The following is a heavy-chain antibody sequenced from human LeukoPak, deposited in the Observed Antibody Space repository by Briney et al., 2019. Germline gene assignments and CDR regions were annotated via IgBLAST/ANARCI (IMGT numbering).Heavy chain of an antibody. CDR3: ARLSAAVHLGAFDL. D-gene: IGHD3-3*01. CDR1: GVSISPYY. CDR2: IHTSGSN. V-gene: IGHV4-4*09. Sequence: PSETRSPTCAVSGVSISPYYWAWIRQPPGKGLEWIGYIHTSGSNNQYPSLKSRVTISVDKSKNHFSLRLTSVTAADTAVYYCARLSAAVHLGAFDLWGQGTMVTVSS. J-gene: IGHJ3*01.